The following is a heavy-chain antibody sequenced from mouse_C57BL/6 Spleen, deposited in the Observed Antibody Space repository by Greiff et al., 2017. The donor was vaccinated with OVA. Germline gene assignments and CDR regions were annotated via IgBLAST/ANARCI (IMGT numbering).Heavy chain of an antibody. Sequence: QVQLQQPGAELVMPGASVKLSCKASGYTFTSYWMHWVKQRPGRGLEWIGEIDPSDSYTNYNQKFKGKSTLTVDKSSSTAYMQLSSLTSEYSAVYYCARDYGNPYAMDYWGQGTSVTVSS. CDR3: ARDYGNPYAMDY. V-gene: IGHV1-69*01. CDR2: IDPSDSYT. CDR1: GYTFTSYW. J-gene: IGHJ4*01. D-gene: IGHD2-1*01.